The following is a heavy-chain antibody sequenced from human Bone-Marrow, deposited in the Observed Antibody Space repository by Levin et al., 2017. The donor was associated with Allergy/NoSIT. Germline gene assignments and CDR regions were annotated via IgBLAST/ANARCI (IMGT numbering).Heavy chain of an antibody. CDR2: ISSNRLIT. CDR1: GFTFSNYA. Sequence: GGSLRLSCAASGFTFSNYAMHWVRQAPGKGLEYVSAISSNRLITYYANSVKGRFTISRDKSKNTLSLQLGSLRPEDMAVYYCARGGATGLDGFDAWGQGTLVTVSS. D-gene: IGHD5-12*01. CDR3: ARGGATGLDGFDA. J-gene: IGHJ5*02. V-gene: IGHV3-64*01.